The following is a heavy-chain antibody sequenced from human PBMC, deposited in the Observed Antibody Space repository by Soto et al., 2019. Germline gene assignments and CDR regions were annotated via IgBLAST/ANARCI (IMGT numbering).Heavy chain of an antibody. V-gene: IGHV1-69*01. CDR3: ARNPSYFNWFDP. Sequence: VKVSCKASGGTFSSYAISWVRQAPGQGLEWMGGIIPIFGTANYAQKFQGRVTITADESTSTAYMELSSLRSEDTAVYYCARNPSYFNWFDPWGQGTLVTVSS. CDR2: IIPIFGTA. CDR1: GGTFSSYA. J-gene: IGHJ5*02. D-gene: IGHD3-10*01.